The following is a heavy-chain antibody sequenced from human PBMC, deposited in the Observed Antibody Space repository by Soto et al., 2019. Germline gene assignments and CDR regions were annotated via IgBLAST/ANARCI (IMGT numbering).Heavy chain of an antibody. J-gene: IGHJ6*02. CDR3: ARDRLVPYGYGMDV. CDR1: GFTFNSYG. V-gene: IGHV3-33*01. Sequence: QMQLVESGGGVVQPGRSLRLSCAASGFTFNSYGIHWVRQAPGKGLEWVALIWFDGSKKYYVDSVKGRFAVSRDNSKNTMYLQMNSLRVEDTAVYYCARDRLVPYGYGMDVWGQGTTVTVSS. D-gene: IGHD4-17*01. CDR2: IWFDGSKK.